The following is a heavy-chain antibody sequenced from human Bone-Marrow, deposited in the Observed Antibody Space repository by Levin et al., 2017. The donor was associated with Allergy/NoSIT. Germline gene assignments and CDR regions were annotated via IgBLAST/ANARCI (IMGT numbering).Heavy chain of an antibody. CDR3: ARGSGSLLPPRSWLDR. D-gene: IGHD1-26*01. J-gene: IGHJ5*02. V-gene: IGHV2-5*02. Sequence: SGPTLVKPPQTLTLTCSFSGFSLTTSGVGVDWVRQSPGKALEWLALIYWDDDKRYSPSLKTRLTIPKDISKNQVVLTMTNMDPLTTATYYCARGSGSLLPPRSWLDRWGQGILVTVSS. CDR1: GFSLTTSGVG. CDR2: IYWDDDK.